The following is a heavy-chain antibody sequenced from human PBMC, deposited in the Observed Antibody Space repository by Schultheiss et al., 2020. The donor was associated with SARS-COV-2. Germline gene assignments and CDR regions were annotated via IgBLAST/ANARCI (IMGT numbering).Heavy chain of an antibody. CDR2: ISYDGSNK. CDR1: GFTFSSYA. J-gene: IGHJ4*02. V-gene: IGHV3-30*04. D-gene: IGHD5-18*01. Sequence: GESLKISCAASGFTFSSYAMHWVRQAPGKGLEWVAVISYDGSNKYYADSVKGRFTISRDNSKNTLYLQMNSLRAEDTAVYYCARDLGYSYGGDLDYWGQGTLVTV. CDR3: ARDLGYSYGGDLDY.